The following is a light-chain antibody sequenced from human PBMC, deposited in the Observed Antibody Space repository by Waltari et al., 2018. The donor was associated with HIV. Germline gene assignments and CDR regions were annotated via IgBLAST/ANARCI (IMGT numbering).Light chain of an antibody. CDR1: SSDVGSYNL. CDR2: EVS. V-gene: IGLV2-23*02. Sequence: QSALTQPASVSGSPGQSITISCTGTSSDVGSYNLVSWYQQYPDKAPKLMIYEVSKRPSGVSNRFSGSKSGNTASLTISGLQAEDEADYYCCSYAATSTFVFGTGTKVTVL. CDR3: CSYAATSTFV. J-gene: IGLJ1*01.